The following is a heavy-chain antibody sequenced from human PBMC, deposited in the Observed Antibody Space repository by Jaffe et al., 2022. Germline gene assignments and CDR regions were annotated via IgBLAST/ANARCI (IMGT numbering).Heavy chain of an antibody. D-gene: IGHD6-6*01. V-gene: IGHV3-23*01. J-gene: IGHJ3*02. CDR2: ISGSGGST. CDR3: AKDCEGSYDEFVGIAARGWAFDI. Sequence: EVQLLESGGGLVQPGGSLRLSCAASGFTFSSYAMSWVRQAPGKGLEWVSAISGSGGSTYYADSVKGRFTISRDNSKNTLYLQMNSLRAEDTAVYYCAKDCEGSYDEFVGIAARGWAFDIWGQGTMVTVSS. CDR1: GFTFSSYA.